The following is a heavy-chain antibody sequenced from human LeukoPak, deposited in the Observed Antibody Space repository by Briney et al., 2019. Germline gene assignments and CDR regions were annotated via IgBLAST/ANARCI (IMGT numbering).Heavy chain of an antibody. CDR3: ARSPMIVVVP. D-gene: IGHD3-22*01. J-gene: IGHJ5*02. Sequence: GGSLRLSCAASGFTFSSYSVNWVRQAPGKGLEWVSSISSSSSYIYYADSVKGRFTISRDNAKNSLYLQMNSLRAEDTAVYYCARSPMIVVVPWGQGTLVTVSS. V-gene: IGHV3-21*01. CDR2: ISSSSSYI. CDR1: GFTFSSYS.